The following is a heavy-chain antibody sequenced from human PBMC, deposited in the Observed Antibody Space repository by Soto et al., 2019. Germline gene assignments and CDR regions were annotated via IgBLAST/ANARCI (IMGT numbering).Heavy chain of an antibody. J-gene: IGHJ4*02. Sequence: SETLSLTCTVSPDSLNGHYWSWLRQTPGKELEWIGYIFYTGKTNYNSSLKSRVTMTLDTFENQFSLQLTSVTSADTAIYYCARGAGIVLVPDAIFDSWGQGTLVTVSS. CDR3: ARGAGIVLVPDAIFDS. D-gene: IGHD2-2*01. CDR1: PDSLNGHY. CDR2: IFYTGKT. V-gene: IGHV4-59*11.